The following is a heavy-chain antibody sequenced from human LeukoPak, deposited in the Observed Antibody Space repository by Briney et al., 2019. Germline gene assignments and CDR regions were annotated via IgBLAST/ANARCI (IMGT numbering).Heavy chain of an antibody. Sequence: GGSLRLSCAASGFTFSSYAMSWVRQAPGKGLEWVSAISGSGGSTYYADSVKGRFTISRDNSKNTLYLQMNSLRAEDTAVYYCARAGSLLWFGELGDIFDYWGQGTLVTVSS. V-gene: IGHV3-23*01. CDR1: GFTFSSYA. J-gene: IGHJ4*02. D-gene: IGHD3-10*01. CDR3: ARAGSLLWFGELGDIFDY. CDR2: ISGSGGST.